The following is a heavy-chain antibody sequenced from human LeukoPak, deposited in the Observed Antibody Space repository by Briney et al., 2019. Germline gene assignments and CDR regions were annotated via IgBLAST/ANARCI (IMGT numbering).Heavy chain of an antibody. D-gene: IGHD6-19*01. CDR2: ISGSGGSA. V-gene: IGHV3-23*01. CDR1: GFTFSSYW. J-gene: IGHJ3*02. CDR3: AKDREWYSSGWRGGVDAFDI. Sequence: GGSLRLSCAASGFTFSSYWMSWVRQAPGKGLEWVSAISGSGGSAYYADSVKGRFTISRDNSKNTLYLQMTSLRAEDTAVYYCAKDREWYSSGWRGGVDAFDIWGQGTMVTVSS.